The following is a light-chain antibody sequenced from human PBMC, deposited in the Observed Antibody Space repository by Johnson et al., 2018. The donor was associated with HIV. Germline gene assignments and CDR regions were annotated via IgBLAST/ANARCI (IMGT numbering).Light chain of an antibody. CDR2: ENN. CDR1: SSNIGNNY. CDR3: GTWDSSLSPGGG. J-gene: IGLJ1*01. Sequence: QSVLTQPPSVSAAPGQKVTISCSGSSSNIGNNYVSWYQQLPGTAPKLLIYENNKRPSGIPDRFSGSKSGTSATLGITGLQTGDEADYYCGTWDSSLSPGGGFGTVTKVTV. V-gene: IGLV1-51*02.